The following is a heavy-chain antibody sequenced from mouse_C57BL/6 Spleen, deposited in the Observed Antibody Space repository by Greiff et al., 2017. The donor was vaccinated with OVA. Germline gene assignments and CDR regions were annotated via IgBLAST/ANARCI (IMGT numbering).Heavy chain of an antibody. CDR1: GYTFTSYW. CDR2: IDPNSGGT. CDR3: ARSTAQATVAY. V-gene: IGHV1-72*01. Sequence: QVQLQQPGAELVKPGASVKLSCKASGYTFTSYWMHWVKQRPGRGLERIGRIDPNSGGTKYNEKFKSKATLTVDKPSSTAYMQLSSLTSEDSAVYYCARSTAQATVAYWGQGTLVTVSA. J-gene: IGHJ3*01. D-gene: IGHD3-2*02.